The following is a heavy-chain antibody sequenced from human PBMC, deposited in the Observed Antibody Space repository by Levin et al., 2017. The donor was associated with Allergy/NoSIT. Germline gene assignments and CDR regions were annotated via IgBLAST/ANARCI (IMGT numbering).Heavy chain of an antibody. CDR3: ARQRYSGYDPNAFDI. J-gene: IGHJ3*02. V-gene: IGHV5-51*01. Sequence: GESLKISCTGSGYSFTSYWIGWVRQMPGKGLEWMGIIYPGDSDTRYSPSFQGQVTISADKSISTAYLQWSSLKASDTAMYYCARQRYSGYDPNAFDIWGQGTMVTVSS. CDR1: GYSFTSYW. D-gene: IGHD5-12*01. CDR2: IYPGDSDT.